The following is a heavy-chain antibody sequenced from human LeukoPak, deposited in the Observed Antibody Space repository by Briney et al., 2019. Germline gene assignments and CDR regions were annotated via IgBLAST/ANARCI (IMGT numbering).Heavy chain of an antibody. CDR2: INPNSGGT. CDR3: ARDGEYGYYYMDV. Sequence: ASVKVSCKASVYTFTGYYMHWVRQAPGQGLEWMGWINPNSGGTNYAQKFQGRVTMTRDTSISTAYMELSRLRSDDTAVYYCARDGEYGYYYMDVWGKGTTVTVSS. D-gene: IGHD3-10*01. CDR1: VYTFTGYY. J-gene: IGHJ6*03. V-gene: IGHV1-2*02.